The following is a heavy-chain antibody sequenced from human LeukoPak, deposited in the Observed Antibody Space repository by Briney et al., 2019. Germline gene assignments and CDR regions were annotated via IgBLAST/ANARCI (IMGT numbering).Heavy chain of an antibody. D-gene: IGHD3-16*01. Sequence: PGGTLRLSCAASGFTFSRFAMSWIRQAPGKGLEWVSSISRSGESTFYADSVRGRFTISRDNSKNTVSLQMESLRAEDTALYYCAKDYAVGSIDYWGQGTLVTVSS. CDR2: ISRSGEST. J-gene: IGHJ4*02. V-gene: IGHV3-23*01. CDR3: AKDYAVGSIDY. CDR1: GFTFSRFA.